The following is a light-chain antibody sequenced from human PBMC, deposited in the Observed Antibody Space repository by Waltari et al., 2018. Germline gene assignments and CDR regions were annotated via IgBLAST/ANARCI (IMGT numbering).Light chain of an antibody. CDR1: QGFSTY. Sequence: DIQMTQSPSSLSASAGDTVTITCRASQGFSTYLNWYQQKLGKPPKRLIYETSNLESGVPSRFSGSGSGTDFTLTISSLQPEDFATYYCLQYNSHPWTFGQGTKLEIK. CDR2: ETS. CDR3: LQYNSHPWT. V-gene: IGKV1-17*01. J-gene: IGKJ1*01.